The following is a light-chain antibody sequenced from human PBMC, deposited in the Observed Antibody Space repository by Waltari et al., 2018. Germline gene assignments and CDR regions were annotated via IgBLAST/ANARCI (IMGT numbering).Light chain of an antibody. CDR2: EVA. J-gene: IGLJ2*01. CDR3: SSYAGSNKLI. Sequence: QSALTQPPSASGSPGQTVIISCTGTSSDIGAYKYVSWYQQIPGRAPALILYEVARRPPGVPDRFSGSKSGNTASLTVSGLQTEDEGDYYCSSYAGSNKLIFGGVTKLTVL. V-gene: IGLV2-8*01. CDR1: SSDIGAYKY.